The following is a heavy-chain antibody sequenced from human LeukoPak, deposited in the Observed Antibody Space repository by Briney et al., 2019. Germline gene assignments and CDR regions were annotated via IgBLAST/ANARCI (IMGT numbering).Heavy chain of an antibody. CDR2: IYYSGSA. CDR3: ARVSYDSRDYFDY. CDR1: GGSISSGGYY. Sequence: SQTLSLTCTVSGGSISSGGYYWSWIRQHPGKGLEWIGYIYYSGSAYYNPSLKSRVTISVDTSKNQFSLKLSSVTAADTAVYYCARVSYDSRDYFDYWGQGTLVTVSS. D-gene: IGHD3-22*01. J-gene: IGHJ4*02. V-gene: IGHV4-31*03.